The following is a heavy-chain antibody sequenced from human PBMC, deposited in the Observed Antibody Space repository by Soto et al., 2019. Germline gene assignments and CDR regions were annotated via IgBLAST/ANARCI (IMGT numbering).Heavy chain of an antibody. V-gene: IGHV1-69*01. CDR2: IIPLFGAA. D-gene: IGHD2-21*01. J-gene: IGHJ4*02. Sequence: QVQLVQSGAEVKKPGSSVKVSCKASGVTFTSETISWVRQAPGQGLEWMGGIIPLFGAANYAQKFQGRLTITAYESTNTVYMELSSLRSDDMAVYYCATELGENPASPFDSWGQGTLVTVSS. CDR3: ATELGENPASPFDS. CDR1: GVTFTSET.